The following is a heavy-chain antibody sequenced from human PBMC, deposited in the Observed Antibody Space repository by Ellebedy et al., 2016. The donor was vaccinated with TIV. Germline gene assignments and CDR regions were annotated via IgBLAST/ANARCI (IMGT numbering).Heavy chain of an antibody. J-gene: IGHJ6*02. Sequence: GESLKISCAASGFTFSSYSMNWVRQAPGKGLEWVSYISTSSSYIYYADSMKGRIPISRDDAKKSLYLQMNSLRAEDTAVYYCAREIVLVPAAIVSDLTTRYFYYNGMDVWGQGTTVTVSS. CDR1: GFTFSSYS. CDR3: AREIVLVPAAIVSDLTTRYFYYNGMDV. CDR2: ISTSSSYI. D-gene: IGHD2-2*01. V-gene: IGHV3-21*05.